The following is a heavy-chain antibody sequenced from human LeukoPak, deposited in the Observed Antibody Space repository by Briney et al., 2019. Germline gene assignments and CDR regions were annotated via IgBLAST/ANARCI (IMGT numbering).Heavy chain of an antibody. J-gene: IGHJ6*02. Sequence: GGSLRLSCAASGFTFSSYDMHWVRQATGKGLEWVSAIGTAGDTYYPGSVKGRFTISRGNAKNSLYLQMNSLRAEDTAVYYCARETGASDREYYYGMDVWGQGTTVTVSS. CDR1: GFTFSSYD. D-gene: IGHD1-26*01. V-gene: IGHV3-13*01. CDR2: IGTAGDT. CDR3: ARETGASDREYYYGMDV.